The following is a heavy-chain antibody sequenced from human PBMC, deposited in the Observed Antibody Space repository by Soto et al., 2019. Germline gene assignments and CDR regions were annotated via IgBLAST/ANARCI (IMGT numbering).Heavy chain of an antibody. CDR1: GGTFSSYA. V-gene: IGHV1-69*13. CDR2: IIPIFGTA. D-gene: IGHD6-13*01. J-gene: IGHJ6*02. Sequence: SVKVSCKASGGTFSSYAISWVRQAPGQGLEWMGGIIPIFGTANYAQKFQGRVTITADESTSTAYMELSSLRSEDTAVYYCARTNSSSWYKVYYYGMDVWGQGTTVTVSS. CDR3: ARTNSSSWYKVYYYGMDV.